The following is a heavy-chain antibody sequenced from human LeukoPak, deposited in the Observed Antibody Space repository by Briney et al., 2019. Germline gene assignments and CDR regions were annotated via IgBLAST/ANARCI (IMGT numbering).Heavy chain of an antibody. J-gene: IGHJ5*02. CDR1: GFTFSSYA. CDR3: ARHREDIVVVPAVDP. D-gene: IGHD2-2*01. CDR2: IYYSGST. V-gene: IGHV4-39*01. Sequence: GSLRLSCAASGFTFSSYAMSWIRQPPGKGLEWIGSIYYSGSTYYNPSLKSRVTISVDTSKNQFSLKLSSVTAADTAVYYCARHREDIVVVPAVDPWGQGTLVTVSS.